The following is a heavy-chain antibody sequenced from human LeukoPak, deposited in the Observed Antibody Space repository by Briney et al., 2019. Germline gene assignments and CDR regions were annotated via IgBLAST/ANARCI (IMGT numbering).Heavy chain of an antibody. Sequence: PSETLSLTCTVSGGSISSGGYYWSWIRQHQGKGLEWIGYIYYSGSTYYNPSLKSRVTISVDTSKNQFSLKLSSVTAADTAVYYCARVVRNYNYDSNLTDYWGQGTLVTVSS. V-gene: IGHV4-31*03. D-gene: IGHD3-22*01. CDR1: GGSISSGGYY. CDR3: ARVVRNYNYDSNLTDY. CDR2: IYYSGST. J-gene: IGHJ4*02.